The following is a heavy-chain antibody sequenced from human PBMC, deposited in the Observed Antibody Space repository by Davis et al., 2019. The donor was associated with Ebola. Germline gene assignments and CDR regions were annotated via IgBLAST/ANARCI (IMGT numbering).Heavy chain of an antibody. Sequence: HSQTLSLTCAISGDSVFVQNGAWNWIRQSPSRGLEWLGRTYYTSKWHNDYGESVKSRITINPDTSTNQLSLQLNSVTPEDTAVYYCVRGWGRSGLDVWGQGTTVTVSS. D-gene: IGHD3-16*01. CDR1: GDSVFVQNGA. CDR3: VRGWGRSGLDV. J-gene: IGHJ6*02. V-gene: IGHV6-1*01. CDR2: TYYTSKWHN.